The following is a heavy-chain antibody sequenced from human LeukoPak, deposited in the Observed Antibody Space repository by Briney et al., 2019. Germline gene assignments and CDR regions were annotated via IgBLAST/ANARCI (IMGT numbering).Heavy chain of an antibody. J-gene: IGHJ5*02. CDR3: AVSNWMDP. CDR2: INSDGSST. V-gene: IGHV3-74*01. Sequence: GGSLRLSCAGSGFTFSQSWMHWVRQAPGKGLVWVSRINSDGSSTTYADSVKGRFTISRDNAKNTLHLQMDSLTVEDTAVYYCAVSNWMDPWGQGTLVTVSS. CDR1: GFTFSQSW.